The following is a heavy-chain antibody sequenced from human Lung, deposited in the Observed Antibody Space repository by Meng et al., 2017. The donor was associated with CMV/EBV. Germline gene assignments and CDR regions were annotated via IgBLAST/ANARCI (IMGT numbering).Heavy chain of an antibody. CDR2: IYTSGTT. CDR3: ARAEADTGNFDY. CDR1: GGSISSYY. Sequence: VQLAGPGPGMVKPSVTLSPTCSGSGGSISSYYWSWIRQSAGKGLEWIGRIYTSGTTIYNPSLKSRLTLSLDTSKNQFSLKLNSVTAADTAVYYCARAEADTGNFDYWGQGTLVTVSS. D-gene: IGHD6-19*01. V-gene: IGHV4-4*07. J-gene: IGHJ4*02.